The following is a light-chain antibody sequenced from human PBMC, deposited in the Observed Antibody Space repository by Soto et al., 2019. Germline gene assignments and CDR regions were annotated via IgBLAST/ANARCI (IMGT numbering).Light chain of an antibody. Sequence: IQMTQSPSSLSASVGDRVTITCRASQGISSYLAWYQQKPGKAPELLIYAASTLQSGVPSRFSGSGSGTDFTLTISCLQSEDFATYYCQQYYSFPWTFGQGTKVEIK. V-gene: IGKV1D-8*01. CDR1: QGISSY. CDR2: AAS. CDR3: QQYYSFPWT. J-gene: IGKJ1*01.